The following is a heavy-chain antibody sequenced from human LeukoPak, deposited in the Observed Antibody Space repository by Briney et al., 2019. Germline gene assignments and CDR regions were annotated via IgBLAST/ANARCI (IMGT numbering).Heavy chain of an antibody. Sequence: SETLSLTYTVSGGSISSSSYYWGWIRQPPGKGLEWIGSIYYSGSTYYNPSLKSRVTISVDTSKNQFSLKLSSVTAADTAVYYCARSRGWELLELDAFDIWGQGTMVTVSS. V-gene: IGHV4-39*07. CDR1: GGSISSSSYY. CDR3: ARSRGWELLELDAFDI. CDR2: IYYSGST. D-gene: IGHD1-26*01. J-gene: IGHJ3*02.